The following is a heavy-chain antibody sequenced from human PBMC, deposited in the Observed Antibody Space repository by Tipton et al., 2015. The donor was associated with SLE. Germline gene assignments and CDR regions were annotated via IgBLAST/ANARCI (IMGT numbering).Heavy chain of an antibody. CDR1: GFTFSNAW. CDR2: ISSSSSYI. Sequence: SLRLSCTASGFTFSNAWMSWVRQAPGKGLEWVSSISSSSSYIYYADSVKGRFTISRDNAKNSLYLQMNSLRAEDTAVYYCARRDDFWSGYDYWGQGTLVTASS. CDR3: ARRDDFWSGYDY. J-gene: IGHJ4*02. V-gene: IGHV3-21*01. D-gene: IGHD3-3*01.